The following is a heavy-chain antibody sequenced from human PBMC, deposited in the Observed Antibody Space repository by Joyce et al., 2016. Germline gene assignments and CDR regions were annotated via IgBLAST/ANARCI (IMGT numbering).Heavy chain of an antibody. J-gene: IGHJ4*02. CDR1: GDFISSGYF. V-gene: IGHV4-38-2*02. Sequence: VQLHESGPGLVKPSETLSLTCEVSGDFISSGYFWGWIRKPPGKGLEWIGNIYPNGKTYSNPCIWSRVTISVDTSKNQFSLTLTSVTVADTAVYYCAKDPQNFGFWGQGILVTVSS. CDR3: AKDPQNFGF. CDR2: IYPNGKT.